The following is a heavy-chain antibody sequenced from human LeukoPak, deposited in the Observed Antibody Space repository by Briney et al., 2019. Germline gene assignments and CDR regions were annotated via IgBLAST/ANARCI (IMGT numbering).Heavy chain of an antibody. V-gene: IGHV4-34*01. CDR2: INHSGST. Sequence: SETLCLTCAVYGGSFSGYYWSWIRQPPGKGLEWIGEINHSGSTNYNPSLKSRVTISVDTSKNQFSLKLSSVTAADTAVYYCARGRGDWNYVELFDYWGQGTLVTVSS. CDR1: GGSFSGYY. CDR3: ARGRGDWNYVELFDY. J-gene: IGHJ4*02. D-gene: IGHD1-7*01.